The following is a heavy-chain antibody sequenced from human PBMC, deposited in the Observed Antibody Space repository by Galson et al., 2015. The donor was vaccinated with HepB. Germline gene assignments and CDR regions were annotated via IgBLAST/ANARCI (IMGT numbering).Heavy chain of an antibody. V-gene: IGHV4-34*01. CDR1: GGSFSGYY. J-gene: IGHJ4*02. CDR3: ARGLKAYSNYRLGY. Sequence: LSLTCAVYGGSFSGYYWSWIRQPPGKGLEWIGEINHSGSTNYNPSLKSRVTISVDTSKNQFSLKLSSVTAADTAVYYCARGLKAYSNYRLGYWGQGTLVTVSS. D-gene: IGHD4-11*01. CDR2: INHSGST.